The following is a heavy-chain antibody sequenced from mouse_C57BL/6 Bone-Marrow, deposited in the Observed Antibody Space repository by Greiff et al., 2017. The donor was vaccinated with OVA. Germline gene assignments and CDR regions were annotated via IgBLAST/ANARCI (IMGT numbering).Heavy chain of an antibody. J-gene: IGHJ3*01. CDR2: IDPETGGT. Sequence: VQLLESGAELVRPGASVTLSCKASGYTFTDYEMHWVKQTPVHGLEWIGAIDPETGGTAYNQKFKGKAILTADKSSSTAYMELRSLTSEDSAVYYCTRRNCSNYVEFAYWGQGTLVTVSA. D-gene: IGHD2-5*01. CDR1: GYTFTDYE. V-gene: IGHV1-15*01. CDR3: TRRNCSNYVEFAY.